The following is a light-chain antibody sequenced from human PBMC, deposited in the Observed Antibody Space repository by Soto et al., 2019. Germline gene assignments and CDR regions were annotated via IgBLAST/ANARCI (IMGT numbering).Light chain of an antibody. CDR2: GAS. J-gene: IGKJ1*01. V-gene: IGKV3-20*01. CDR1: QSVGSDF. CDR3: QQYGSLSWA. Sequence: EIGLTQSPGTLSLSTGERATLSCRASQSVGSDFLAWYQQRPGQPPRILIFGASGRATGIPDRFSGSGSGTDFTLTISRLEPEDFAVYYCQQYGSLSWAFGQGTKV.